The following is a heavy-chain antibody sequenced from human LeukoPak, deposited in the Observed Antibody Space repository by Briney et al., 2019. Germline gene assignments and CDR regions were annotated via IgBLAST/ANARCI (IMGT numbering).Heavy chain of an antibody. Sequence: PGGSLRLSCAPSGFTFSDYYMSWIRQAPGRGLEWVSYTSSSSGYTNYADSVKGRLTISRDNAKNSLYLQMNSRSAEDTAVYYCASPAAGTNSDYWGEGTLVTVSS. J-gene: IGHJ4*02. D-gene: IGHD6-13*01. V-gene: IGHV3-11*03. CDR2: TSSSSGYT. CDR3: ASPAAGTNSDY. CDR1: GFTFSDYY.